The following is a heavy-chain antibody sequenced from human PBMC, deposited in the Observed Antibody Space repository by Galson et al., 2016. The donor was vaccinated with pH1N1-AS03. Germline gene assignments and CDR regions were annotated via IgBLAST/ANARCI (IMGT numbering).Heavy chain of an antibody. J-gene: IGHJ4*02. Sequence: SETLSLTCTVSGGYFRSSNYYWGWIRQAPGKALEYIGNIYHTGRTYYNLSLKSRVTISRDTSKNQLSLTVRSVTAADTAVYYCARFEWSDSYCDYWGQGMLVTVSS. D-gene: IGHD3-3*01. CDR3: ARFEWSDSYCDY. V-gene: IGHV4-39*01. CDR2: IYHTGRT. CDR1: GGYFRSSNYY.